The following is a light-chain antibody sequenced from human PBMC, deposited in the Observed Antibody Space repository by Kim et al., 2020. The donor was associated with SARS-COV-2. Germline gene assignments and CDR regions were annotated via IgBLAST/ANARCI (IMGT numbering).Light chain of an antibody. J-gene: IGKJ1*01. V-gene: IGKV3D-20*01. CDR1: HSVSSNY. CDR3: QQYGSSLKT. CDR2: DAS. Sequence: PGERATLSCGASHSVSSNYIAWYQQKPGLAPRLLIYDASSRATGIPDRFSGSGSGTDFTLTISRLEPEDFAVYYCQQYGSSLKTFGQGTKVDIK.